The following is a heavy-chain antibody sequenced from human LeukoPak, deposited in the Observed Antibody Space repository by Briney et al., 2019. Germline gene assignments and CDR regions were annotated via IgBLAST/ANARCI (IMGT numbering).Heavy chain of an antibody. CDR3: ARETYREAGYDY. J-gene: IGHJ4*02. D-gene: IGHD1-1*01. CDR2: IYYSGST. V-gene: IGHV4-59*01. CDR1: GGSISSYY. Sequence: SETLSLTCTVSGGSISSYYWSWIRQPPGKGLEWIGYIYYSGSTNYNPSLKSRVTISVDTSKSQFSLKLSSVTAADTAVYYCARETYREAGYDYWGQGTLVTVSS.